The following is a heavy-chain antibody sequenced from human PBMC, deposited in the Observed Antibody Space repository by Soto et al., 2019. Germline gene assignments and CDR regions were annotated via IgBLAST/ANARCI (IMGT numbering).Heavy chain of an antibody. CDR2: FNHSGST. CDR3: ARDALGYCSGGSCYTTSNYYYYGMDV. Sequence: SETLSLTCAVYGGSFSGYYWSWIRQPPGKGLEWIGEFNHSGSTNYNPSLKSRVTISVDTSKNQFSLKLSSVTAADTAVYYCARDALGYCSGGSCYTTSNYYYYGMDVWGQGTTVTVSS. V-gene: IGHV4-34*01. CDR1: GGSFSGYY. D-gene: IGHD2-15*01. J-gene: IGHJ6*02.